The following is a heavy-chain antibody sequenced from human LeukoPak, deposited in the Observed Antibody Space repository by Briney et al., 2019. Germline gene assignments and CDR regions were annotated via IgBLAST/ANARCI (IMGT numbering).Heavy chain of an antibody. CDR2: IKTKTDGGTT. V-gene: IGHV3-15*01. CDR3: TTDRRRVRGILRYYFDY. CDR1: GFTFSNAW. Sequence: GGSLRLSCAASGFTFSNAWMSWVRQAPGKGLEWVGRIKTKTDGGTTDYAAPVKARFTISRDDSKTTLYLQMNSTNTEDTAIYYCTTDRRRVRGILRYYFDYWGQGTLVTVSS. J-gene: IGHJ4*02. D-gene: IGHD3-10*01.